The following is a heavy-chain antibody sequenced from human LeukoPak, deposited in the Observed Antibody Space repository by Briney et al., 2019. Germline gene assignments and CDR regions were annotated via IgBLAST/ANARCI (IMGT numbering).Heavy chain of an antibody. Sequence: SVEGSCKATGYTFTSYAMNLLRQAPGQELKWMGWINTNTGNPTYAQGFTGRFVFSLDTSVSTAYLQISSLKAEDTAVYHCARVAWVIMDPDYWGQGTLVTVSS. CDR2: INTNTGNP. J-gene: IGHJ4*02. V-gene: IGHV7-4-1*02. D-gene: IGHD3-3*01. CDR3: ARVAWVIMDPDY. CDR1: GYTFTSYA.